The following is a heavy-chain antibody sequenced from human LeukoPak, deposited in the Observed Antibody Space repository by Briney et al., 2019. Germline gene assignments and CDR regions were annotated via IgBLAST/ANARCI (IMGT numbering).Heavy chain of an antibody. V-gene: IGHV3-23*01. CDR3: AKVVAAHYYFDY. CDR1: GFTFSGYA. CDR2: ISGSGGST. D-gene: IGHD6-6*01. J-gene: IGHJ4*02. Sequence: PGGSLRLSCAASGFTFSGYAMSWVRQAPGKGLEWVSAISGSGGSTYYADSVKGRFTISRDNSKNTLYLQMNSLRAEDTAVYYCAKVVAAHYYFDYWGQGTLVTVSS.